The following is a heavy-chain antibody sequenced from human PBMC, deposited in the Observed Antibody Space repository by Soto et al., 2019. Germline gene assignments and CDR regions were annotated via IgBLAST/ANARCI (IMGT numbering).Heavy chain of an antibody. Sequence: GGSLRLSCAASGFTFSSYSMNWVRQAPGKGLEWVSYISSSSSTIYYAGSVKGRFTISRDNAKNSLYLQMNSLRAEDTAVYYCARIGRLRWGDYWGQGTLVTVSS. CDR3: ARIGRLRWGDY. CDR2: ISSSSSTI. CDR1: GFTFSSYS. J-gene: IGHJ4*02. V-gene: IGHV3-48*01. D-gene: IGHD4-17*01.